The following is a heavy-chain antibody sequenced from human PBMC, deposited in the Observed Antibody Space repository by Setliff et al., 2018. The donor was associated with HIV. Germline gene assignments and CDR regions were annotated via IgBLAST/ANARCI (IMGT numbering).Heavy chain of an antibody. CDR3: ARISVASRYNSDMDV. J-gene: IGHJ6*03. V-gene: IGHV3-30*02. CDR1: GFIFSTYG. CDR2: IRSDETNK. D-gene: IGHD5-12*01. Sequence: GGSLRLSCEASGFIFSTYGMHWVRLAPGKGLEWVAFIRSDETNKYYSDSVKGRFTISRDTSKNTLFLQINSLRPEDTAVYYCARISVASRYNSDMDVWGKGTTVTVSS.